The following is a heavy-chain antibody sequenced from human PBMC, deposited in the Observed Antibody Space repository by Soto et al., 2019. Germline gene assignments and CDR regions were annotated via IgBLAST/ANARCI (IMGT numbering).Heavy chain of an antibody. J-gene: IGHJ4*02. D-gene: IGHD5-18*01. V-gene: IGHV4-4*02. CDR2: IYHSGST. Sequence: PSETLSLTCAVSSGSISSSNWWSWVRQPPGKGLEWIGEIYHSGSTNYNPSLKSRVTISVDKSKNQFSLKLSSVTAADTAVYYCARGGRGYSYGPLDYWGQGTLVTVSS. CDR3: ARGGRGYSYGPLDY. CDR1: SGSISSSNW.